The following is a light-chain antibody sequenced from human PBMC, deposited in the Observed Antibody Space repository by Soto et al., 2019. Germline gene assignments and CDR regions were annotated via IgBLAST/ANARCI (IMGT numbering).Light chain of an antibody. CDR3: SSYTSSSTPGV. CDR1: SSDVGGYNY. CDR2: EVS. Sequence: QSALTQPASVSGSPGQSITISCTGTSSDVGGYNYVSWYQQHPGTAPKLMIYEVSNRPSGVSNRFSGSKSGNTASLTISGLQAEDEADYYCSSYTSSSTPGVFGGGTKLTVL. V-gene: IGLV2-14*01. J-gene: IGLJ2*01.